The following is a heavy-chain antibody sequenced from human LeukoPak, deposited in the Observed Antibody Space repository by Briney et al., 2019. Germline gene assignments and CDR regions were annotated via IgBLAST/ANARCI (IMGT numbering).Heavy chain of an antibody. D-gene: IGHD6-19*01. CDR1: GGSFSGYY. V-gene: IGHV4-34*01. CDR3: ARTRQWLGRPYYFDY. Sequence: SETLSLTCAVYGGSFSGYYWSWIRQPPGKGLEWIGEINHSGSTNYNPSLKSRVTISVGTSKNQFSLKLSSVTAADTAVYYCARTRQWLGRPYYFDYWGQGTLVTVSS. J-gene: IGHJ4*02. CDR2: INHSGST.